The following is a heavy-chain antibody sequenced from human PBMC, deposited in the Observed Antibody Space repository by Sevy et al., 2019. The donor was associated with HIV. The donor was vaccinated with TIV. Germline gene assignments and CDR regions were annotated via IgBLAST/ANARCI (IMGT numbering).Heavy chain of an antibody. CDR1: GFTFSSYA. V-gene: IGHV3-23*01. J-gene: IGHJ6*03. Sequence: GGSLRLSCAASGFTFSSYAMSWVRQAPGKGLEWVSAISGSGGSTYYADSVKGRFTISRDNSKNTLYLQMNSLRAEDTAVYYGSSSSSVDYNYYMDVWGKGTTVTVSS. D-gene: IGHD6-6*01. CDR2: ISGSGGST. CDR3: SSSSSVDYNYYMDV.